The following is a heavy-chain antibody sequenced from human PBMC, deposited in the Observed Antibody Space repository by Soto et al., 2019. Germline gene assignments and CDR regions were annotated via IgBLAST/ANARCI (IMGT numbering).Heavy chain of an antibody. CDR3: ARVSLVGPSGGRYFDY. CDR1: GFTFSAHY. V-gene: IGHV3-72*01. D-gene: IGHD1-26*01. J-gene: IGHJ4*02. Sequence: VQLVESGGGLVQPGGSLRLSCAASGFTFSAHYMDWVRQAPGKGLEWVGRIKNKANSYTTEYAASVEGRFTNSREDSQNSLYLQMNSLKTEDTAVYYCARVSLVGPSGGRYFDYWGQGSQVAVSS. CDR2: IKNKANSYTT.